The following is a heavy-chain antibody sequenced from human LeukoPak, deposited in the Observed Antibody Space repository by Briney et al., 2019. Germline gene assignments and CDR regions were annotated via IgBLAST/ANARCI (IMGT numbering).Heavy chain of an antibody. Sequence: TSETLSLTCTVSGGSISSRNYYWAWIRQPPGKGLEWIGSISYSGSTACNPSLKSRVTISVDTSKNQFSLKLSSVTAADTAVYYCARGLIRITMVRGVITRADTCFDYWGQGTLVTVSS. CDR2: ISYSGST. J-gene: IGHJ4*02. CDR3: ARGLIRITMVRGVITRADTCFDY. V-gene: IGHV4-39*07. CDR1: GGSISSRNYY. D-gene: IGHD3-10*01.